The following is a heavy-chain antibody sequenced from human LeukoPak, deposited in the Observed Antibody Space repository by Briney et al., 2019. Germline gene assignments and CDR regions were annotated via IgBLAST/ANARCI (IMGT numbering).Heavy chain of an antibody. CDR2: IIPMYGTT. CDR3: ATPFDSRSHLDAFDV. Sequence: SVKVSCKASGGTFSSYAISWVRQAPGQGLEWMGGIIPMYGTTNYAEKFQGRVTIIADESTSTAYMELSSLRSEDTAVYYCATPFDSRSHLDAFDVWGQGTMVTVSS. CDR1: GGTFSSYA. V-gene: IGHV1-69*13. D-gene: IGHD3-22*01. J-gene: IGHJ3*01.